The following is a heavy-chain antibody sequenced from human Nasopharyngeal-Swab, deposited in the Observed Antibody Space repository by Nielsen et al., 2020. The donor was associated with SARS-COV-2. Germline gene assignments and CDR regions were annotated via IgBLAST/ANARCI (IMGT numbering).Heavy chain of an antibody. D-gene: IGHD2-8*02. Sequence: GESLKISCKGSGYIFSNYWIGWVRQMPGKGLEWVGIIYPGDSDTRYSPSFQGQVTISADKSISTTYLQWSSLKASDTAMYYCARQDPSYWSFDYWGQGTLVTVSS. J-gene: IGHJ4*02. CDR2: IYPGDSDT. CDR1: GYIFSNYW. V-gene: IGHV5-51*01. CDR3: ARQDPSYWSFDY.